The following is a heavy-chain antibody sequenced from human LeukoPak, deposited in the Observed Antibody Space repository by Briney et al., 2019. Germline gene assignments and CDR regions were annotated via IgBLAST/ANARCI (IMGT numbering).Heavy chain of an antibody. CDR1: GYTFTGYY. D-gene: IGHD3-10*01. J-gene: IGHJ4*02. V-gene: IGHV1-2*02. CDR2: ITPNSGGT. Sequence: ASVKVSCKASGYTFTGYYIDWVRQAPGQGLEWMGWITPNSGGTKYGQKFQGRVTMTRDTSISTAYMELRSLRSDDTAVYYCARGVQAFGDRGRVGWPLDFWGQGTLVTVSS. CDR3: ARGVQAFGDRGRVGWPLDF.